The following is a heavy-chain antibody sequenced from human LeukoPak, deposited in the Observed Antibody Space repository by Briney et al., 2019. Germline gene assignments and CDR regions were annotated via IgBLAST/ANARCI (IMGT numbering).Heavy chain of an antibody. Sequence: SETLSLTCTVSGGSISTYYWSWIRQSPGKGLEWIGSVYYSGSTKYNPSLKSRVTISVDSSKKQFSLKLKSVTAADTAVYFCARAYSSAHYQYFDYWGQGTLVTVSS. J-gene: IGHJ4*02. CDR3: ARAYSSAHYQYFDY. V-gene: IGHV4-59*01. CDR1: GGSISTYY. D-gene: IGHD3-22*01. CDR2: VYYSGST.